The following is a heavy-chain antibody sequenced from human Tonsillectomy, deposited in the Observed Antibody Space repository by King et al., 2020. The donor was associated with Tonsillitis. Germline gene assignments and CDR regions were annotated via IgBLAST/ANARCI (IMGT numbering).Heavy chain of an antibody. CDR2: ISGNGGST. V-gene: IGHV3-43*02. CDR3: AKSVDYAYNHYMDV. CDR1: GFTFDYYS. D-gene: IGHD4-17*01. Sequence: VQLVESGGGLVQPGGSLRLSCAASGFTFDYYSRHWIRQAPGKGLEWGSFISGNGGSTYYADSVKGRFTISRDNSKNSLYLQMSSLRIDDTALYYCAKSVDYAYNHYMDVWGKGTTVTVSS. J-gene: IGHJ6*03.